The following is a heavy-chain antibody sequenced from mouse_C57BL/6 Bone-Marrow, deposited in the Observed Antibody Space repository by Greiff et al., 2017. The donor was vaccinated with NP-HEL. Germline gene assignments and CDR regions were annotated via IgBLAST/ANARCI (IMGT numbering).Heavy chain of an antibody. CDR2: IDPENGDT. CDR3: TTSYDYDGYYFDY. CDR1: GFNIKDDY. Sequence: EVQLQQSRAELVRPGASVKLSCTASGFNIKDDYMHWVKQRPEQGLEWIGWIDPENGDTEYASKFQGKATITADTSSNTAYLQLSSLTSEDTAVYYCTTSYDYDGYYFDYWGQGTTLTVSS. D-gene: IGHD2-4*01. V-gene: IGHV14-4*01. J-gene: IGHJ2*01.